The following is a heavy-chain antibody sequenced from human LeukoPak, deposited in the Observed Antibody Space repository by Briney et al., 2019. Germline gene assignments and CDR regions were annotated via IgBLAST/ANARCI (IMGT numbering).Heavy chain of an antibody. CDR3: AKDPGVTGCYYYYMDV. CDR1: GFTFSSYA. J-gene: IGHJ6*03. D-gene: IGHD4-11*01. CDR2: IGGSGGST. V-gene: IGHV3-23*01. Sequence: PGGSLRLSCAASGFTFSSYAMSWVRQAPGKGLEWVSAIGGSGGSTYYADSVKGRFTISRDNSKNTLYLQMNSLRAEDTAVYYCAKDPGVTGCYYYYMDVWGKGTTVTVSS.